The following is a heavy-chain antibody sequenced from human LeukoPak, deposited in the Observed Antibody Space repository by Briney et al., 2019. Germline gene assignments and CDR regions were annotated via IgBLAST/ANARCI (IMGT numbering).Heavy chain of an antibody. CDR2: ISSNGGST. CDR3: VIIYVRNGFDY. J-gene: IGHJ4*02. Sequence: GGSLRLSCSASGFTFSSYAMHWVRQAPGKGLEYVSAISSNGGSTYYADSVKGRFIISRDNSKNTLYLQMSSLRAEDTAVYYCVIIYVRNGFDYWGQGTLVTVSS. CDR1: GFTFSSYA. D-gene: IGHD1-1*01. V-gene: IGHV3-64D*06.